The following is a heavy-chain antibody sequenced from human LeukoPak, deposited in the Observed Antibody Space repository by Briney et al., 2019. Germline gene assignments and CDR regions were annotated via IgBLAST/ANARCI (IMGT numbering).Heavy chain of an antibody. CDR1: GFTFSIYA. D-gene: IGHD3-10*01. J-gene: IGHJ5*02. V-gene: IGHV3-23*01. Sequence: GGSLRLSCAASGFTFSIYAMIWVRQAPGKGLEWVSAIIGSGGSTYYADSVKGRFTISRDNSKNTLYLQMNSLRAEDTAVYYCAKSRYYGSGSYPFDPWGQGTLVTVSS. CDR3: AKSRYYGSGSYPFDP. CDR2: IIGSGGST.